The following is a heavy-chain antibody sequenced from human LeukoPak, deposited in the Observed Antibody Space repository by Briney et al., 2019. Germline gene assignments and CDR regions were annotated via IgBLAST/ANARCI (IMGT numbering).Heavy chain of an antibody. J-gene: IGHJ3*02. D-gene: IGHD2-2*01. CDR1: GGSISSGGYS. CDR3: ARACCSSTPHAFDI. V-gene: IGHV4-30-2*01. Sequence: SETLSLTCAVSGGSISSGGYSWSWIRQPPGKGLEWIGYIYHSGSTYYNPSLKSRVTISVDRSKNQFSLKLSSVTAADTAVYYCARACCSSTPHAFDIWGQGTMVTVSS. CDR2: IYHSGST.